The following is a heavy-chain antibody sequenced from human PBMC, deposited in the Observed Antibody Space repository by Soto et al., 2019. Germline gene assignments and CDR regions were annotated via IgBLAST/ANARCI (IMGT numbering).Heavy chain of an antibody. D-gene: IGHD3-22*01. CDR3: ARDRRFYDSGSYDIANDAFDV. CDR2: INPDSGGT. J-gene: IGHJ3*01. V-gene: IGHV1-2*04. Sequence: ASVKVSCKISGHTLTELSIHWVRQAPGKGLEWMGGINPDSGGTNYAQKCQGWVTMTRDTSISTAYMELSRLRSDDTAVYYCARDRRFYDSGSYDIANDAFDVWGQGTMVTVSS. CDR1: GHTLTELS.